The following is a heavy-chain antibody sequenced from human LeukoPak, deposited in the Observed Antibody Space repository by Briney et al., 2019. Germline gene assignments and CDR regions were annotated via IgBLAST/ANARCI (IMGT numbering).Heavy chain of an antibody. D-gene: IGHD2-15*01. J-gene: IGHJ4*02. Sequence: PGGSLRLSCAASGFTFSSYAMHWVRQAPGKGLEWEAVISHDGSNKYYADSVKGRFTISSDNSKNTLYLQMNSLRAEDTAVYYCARERGKQYCSGGSCYAGYFDYWGQGTLVTVSS. CDR1: GFTFSSYA. CDR2: ISHDGSNK. CDR3: ARERGKQYCSGGSCYAGYFDY. V-gene: IGHV3-30-3*01.